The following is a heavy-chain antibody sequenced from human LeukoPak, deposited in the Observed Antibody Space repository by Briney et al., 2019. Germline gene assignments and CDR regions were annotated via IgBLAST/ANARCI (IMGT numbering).Heavy chain of an antibody. CDR2: ISSSSSYI. Sequence: GGSLRLSCAASGLSFSDAWMTWVRQAPGKGLEWVSSISSSSSYIYYADSVKGRFTISRDNAKNSLYLQMNSLRAEDTAVYYCSRGGSWSDYWGQGALVTVSS. D-gene: IGHD6-13*01. CDR3: SRGGSWSDY. V-gene: IGHV3-21*01. J-gene: IGHJ4*02. CDR1: GLSFSDAW.